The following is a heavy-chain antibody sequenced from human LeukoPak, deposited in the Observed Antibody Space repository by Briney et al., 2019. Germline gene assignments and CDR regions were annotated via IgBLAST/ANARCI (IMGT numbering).Heavy chain of an antibody. CDR3: ARGVLRYFDLGPSHPQRGDY. J-gene: IGHJ4*02. D-gene: IGHD3-9*01. CDR1: GYTFTSYY. V-gene: IGHV1-46*01. CDR2: INPSGGST. Sequence: ASVKVSCKASGYTFTSYYMHWVRQAPGQGLEWMGIINPSGGSTSYAQKFQGRVTMTMDTSTSTVYMELSSLRSEDTAVYYCARGVLRYFDLGPSHPQRGDYWGQGTLVTVSS.